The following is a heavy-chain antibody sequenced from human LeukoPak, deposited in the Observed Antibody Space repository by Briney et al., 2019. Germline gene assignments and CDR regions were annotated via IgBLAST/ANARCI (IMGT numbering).Heavy chain of an antibody. CDR1: GGSISSGGYY. D-gene: IGHD4-23*01. CDR2: IYYSGST. V-gene: IGHV4-31*03. CDR3: ARDRVYGGNSHFFDY. J-gene: IGHJ4*02. Sequence: SETLSLTCTVSGGSISSGGYYWSWIRQHPGQGLEWIGYIYYSGSTYYNSSLKRRVTISVDTSNNQFSLKMSFVTAATTALYYCARDRVYGGNSHFFDYWGQGTLVTVSS.